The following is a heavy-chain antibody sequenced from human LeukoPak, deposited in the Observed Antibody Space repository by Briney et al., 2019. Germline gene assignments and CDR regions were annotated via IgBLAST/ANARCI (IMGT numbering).Heavy chain of an antibody. CDR1: GYTFIRYG. D-gene: IGHD1-1*01. CDR3: ARGAVNRYNWNDDNYYFYYMDV. V-gene: IGHV1-18*01. CDR2: ISDYNGYT. Sequence: ASVPVSFKASGYTFIRYGISWVRQAPGQGLEWMGWISDYNGYTYYSQKFQGRVTMNTDTSTSTVYMELRSMRSDDTAVYYCARGAVNRYNWNDDNYYFYYMDVGGKGTTVTISS. J-gene: IGHJ6*03.